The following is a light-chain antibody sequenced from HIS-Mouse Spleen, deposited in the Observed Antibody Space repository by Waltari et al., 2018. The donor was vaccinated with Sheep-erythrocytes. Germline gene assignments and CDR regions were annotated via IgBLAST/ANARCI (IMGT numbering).Light chain of an antibody. CDR1: QSVSSY. J-gene: IGKJ4*01. CDR2: DGA. CDR3: QQHYNWPPLT. Sequence: EIVLTQSPATLSLSPGERATLSCMASQSVSSYLAWYQQKHGQAPSLLIFDGATSTTGVTARFSGGRSATEVFLTTISLEHEDDAVYYCQQHYNWPPLTFGGGTKVEIK. V-gene: IGKV3-11*01.